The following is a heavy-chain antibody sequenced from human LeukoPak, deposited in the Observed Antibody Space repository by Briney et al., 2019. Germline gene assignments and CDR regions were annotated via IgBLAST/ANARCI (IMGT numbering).Heavy chain of an antibody. V-gene: IGHV4-39*01. CDR1: GGSISSSSYY. CDR3: ARLHYYCAVDV. J-gene: IGHJ6*02. CDR2: MYYSGNS. Sequence: SETLSLTCTVSGGSISSSSYYWGWIRQPPGKGLELIGTMYYSGNSYYDPSLKRRVTISVDTSKKQFSLNLTSVTAADTAVYYCARLHYYCAVDVWGQGTTITVSS.